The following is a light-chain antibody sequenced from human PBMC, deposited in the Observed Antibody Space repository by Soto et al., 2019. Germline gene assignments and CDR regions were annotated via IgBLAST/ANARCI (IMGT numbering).Light chain of an antibody. CDR2: EVS. V-gene: IGLV2-14*01. CDR3: SSYTSSSPYV. Sequence: QSALTQPASVSGSPGQSITISCTGTSSDVGGYNYVSWYQQHPGKAPKLMIYEVSTRPSGVSNRFSGSKSGNTASLTISGLQAEYEADYYCSSYTSSSPYVFGTGTKLTVL. CDR1: SSDVGGYNY. J-gene: IGLJ1*01.